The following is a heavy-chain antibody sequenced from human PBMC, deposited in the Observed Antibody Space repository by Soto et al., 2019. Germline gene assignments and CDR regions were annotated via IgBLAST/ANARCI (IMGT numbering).Heavy chain of an antibody. V-gene: IGHV1-69*01. CDR1: GVSFNNNG. CDR3: ARVLYYGSGSYSPYGMDV. Sequence: QVQLVQSGAEVKKPGSSVKVSCKTSGVSFNNNGIGWVRQAPGHGLEWMGGVSPPFRTSNYARKFQGRISITAAASTGTVNMELSSLPSEDTAQYYCARVLYYGSGSYSPYGMDVWGPGTTVTVSS. CDR2: VSPPFRTS. D-gene: IGHD3-10*01. J-gene: IGHJ6*02.